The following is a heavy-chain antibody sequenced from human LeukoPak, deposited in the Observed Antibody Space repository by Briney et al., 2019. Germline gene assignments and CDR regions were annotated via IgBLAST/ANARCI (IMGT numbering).Heavy chain of an antibody. CDR1: GGSFSGYY. V-gene: IGHV4-34*01. J-gene: IGHJ4*02. CDR2: INHSGST. CDR3: ARDLPINYSSGWYETY. D-gene: IGHD6-19*01. Sequence: SETLSLTCAVYGGSFSGYYWSWIRQPPGKGLEWIGEINHSGSTNYNPSLKSRVTISVDTSKNQFSLKLSSVTAADTAVYYCARDLPINYSSGWYETYWGQGTLVTVSS.